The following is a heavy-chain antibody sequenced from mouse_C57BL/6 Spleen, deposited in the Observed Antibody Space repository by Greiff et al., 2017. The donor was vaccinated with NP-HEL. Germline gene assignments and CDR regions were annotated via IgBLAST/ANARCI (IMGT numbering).Heavy chain of an antibody. CDR3: ARHEVLRSYAMDY. CDR2: ISNGGGST. V-gene: IGHV5-12*01. D-gene: IGHD1-1*01. J-gene: IGHJ4*01. Sequence: EVQGVESGGGLVQPGGSLKLSCAASGFTFSDYYMYWVRQTPEKRLEWVAYISNGGGSTYYPDTVKGRLTISRDNATHTLYLQMSRLKSEDTAMYYCARHEVLRSYAMDYWGQGTSVTVSS. CDR1: GFTFSDYY.